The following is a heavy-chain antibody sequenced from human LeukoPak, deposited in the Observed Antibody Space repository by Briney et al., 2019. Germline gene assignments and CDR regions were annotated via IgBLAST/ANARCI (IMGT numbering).Heavy chain of an antibody. Sequence: GGSLRLSCAASGFTFSNAAMHWVRQAPGKGLEYISGISSNGGSTYYARSVKGRFSISRGNSKNTLFLQMGSLRAEDMAVYYCARHRDYDSFFYYYYMDVWGKGTTVTVSS. V-gene: IGHV3-64*01. J-gene: IGHJ6*03. CDR3: ARHRDYDSFFYYYYMDV. D-gene: IGHD3-16*01. CDR1: GFTFSNAA. CDR2: ISSNGGST.